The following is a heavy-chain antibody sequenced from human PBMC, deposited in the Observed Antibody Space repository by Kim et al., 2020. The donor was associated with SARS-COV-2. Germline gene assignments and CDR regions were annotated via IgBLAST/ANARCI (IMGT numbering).Heavy chain of an antibody. J-gene: IGHJ4*02. V-gene: IGHV3-49*03. CDR2: IRSKAYGGTT. D-gene: IGHD3-10*01. Sequence: GGSLRLSCTASGFTFGDYAMSWFRQAPGKWLEWVGFIRSKAYGGTTEYAASVKGRFTISRDDSKSIAYMQMNSLKTEDTAVYYCTREDDYGSGSSSFDYWGQGALVTVSS. CDR1: GFTFGDYA. CDR3: TREDDYGSGSSSFDY.